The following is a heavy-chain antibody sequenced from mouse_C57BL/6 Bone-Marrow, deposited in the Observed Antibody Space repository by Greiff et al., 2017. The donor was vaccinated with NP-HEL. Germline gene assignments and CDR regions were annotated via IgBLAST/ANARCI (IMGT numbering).Heavy chain of an antibody. D-gene: IGHD2-5*01. J-gene: IGHJ4*01. CDR1: GFTFSDYY. CDR2: ISNGGGST. CDR3: ARRAYYSNYDAMDY. Sequence: EVQVVESGGGLVQPGGSLKLSCAASGFTFSDYYMYWVRQTPEKRLEWVAYISNGGGSTYYPDTVKGRFTISRDNAKNTLYLQMSRLKSEDTAMYYCARRAYYSNYDAMDYWGQGTSVTVSS. V-gene: IGHV5-12*01.